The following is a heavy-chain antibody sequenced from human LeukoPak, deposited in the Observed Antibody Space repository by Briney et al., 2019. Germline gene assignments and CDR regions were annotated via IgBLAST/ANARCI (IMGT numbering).Heavy chain of an antibody. V-gene: IGHV3-30*04. CDR2: ISYDGSNK. J-gene: IGHJ4*02. CDR3: ARGGYYYDSSGYYVELWYSDY. Sequence: GGSLRLSCAASGFTFSSYAMHWVRQVPGKGLEWVAVISYDGSNKYYADSVKGRFTISRDNSKNTLYLQMNSLRAEDTAVYYCARGGYYYDSSGYYVELWYSDYWGQGTLVTVSS. CDR1: GFTFSSYA. D-gene: IGHD3-22*01.